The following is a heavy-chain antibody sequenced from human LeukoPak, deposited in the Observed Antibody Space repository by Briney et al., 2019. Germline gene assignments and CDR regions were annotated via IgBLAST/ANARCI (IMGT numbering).Heavy chain of an antibody. Sequence: PSETLSLTCTVSGGSFNYSPYYWGWIRQPPGKGLEWIGYIYYTENTNYNPSLKSRVTISVDTSKNQFSLNLTSVTAADTAVYYCAGGNFYDSRGHPYHFHYWGQGTLVTVPS. CDR1: GGSFNYSPYY. CDR3: AGGNFYDSRGHPYHFHY. CDR2: IYYTENT. J-gene: IGHJ4*02. V-gene: IGHV4-61*01. D-gene: IGHD3-22*01.